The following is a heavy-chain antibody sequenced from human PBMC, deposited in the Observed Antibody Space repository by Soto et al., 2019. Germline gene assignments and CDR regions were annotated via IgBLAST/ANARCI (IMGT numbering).Heavy chain of an antibody. CDR2: VSGSGENT. Sequence: EVQLLESGGDLVQPGGSLRLSCAASGFTFSSYAMNWVRQAPGKGLEWVSLVSGSGENTYYGDSVKGRFTISRDNSKTTRYLQGNGLPAEDTALYFCANGGGLRFQNWFESWGQGVLVTVSS. CDR3: ANGGGLRFQNWFES. V-gene: IGHV3-23*01. J-gene: IGHJ5*01. D-gene: IGHD5-12*01. CDR1: GFTFSSYA.